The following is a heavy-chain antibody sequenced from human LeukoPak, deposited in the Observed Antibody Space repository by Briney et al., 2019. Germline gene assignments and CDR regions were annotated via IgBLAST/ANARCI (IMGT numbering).Heavy chain of an antibody. Sequence: SETLSLTCTVSGGSISSYYWNWIRQPAGKGLEWIGRIYTSGSTNYNPSLKSRVTMSVDTSKNQFSLKLSSVTAADTAVYYCAREGGIASAGNWFDPWGQGTLVTVPS. J-gene: IGHJ5*02. CDR3: AREGGIASAGNWFDP. V-gene: IGHV4-4*07. CDR2: IYTSGST. CDR1: GGSISSYY. D-gene: IGHD6-13*01.